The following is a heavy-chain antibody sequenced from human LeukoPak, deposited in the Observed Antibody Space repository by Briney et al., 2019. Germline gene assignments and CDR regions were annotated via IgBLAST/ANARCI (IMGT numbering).Heavy chain of an antibody. J-gene: IGHJ6*03. V-gene: IGHV4-61*02. CDR1: GGSISSSSYY. Sequence: PSETLSLTCTVSGGSISSSSYYWGWIRQPAGKGLEWIGRIYTSGSTNYNPSLKSRVTMSVDTSKNQFSLKLSSVTAADTAVYYCARDQVDYYYYYYMDVWGKGTTVTVSS. CDR3: ARDQVDYYYYYYMDV. D-gene: IGHD3-9*01. CDR2: IYTSGST.